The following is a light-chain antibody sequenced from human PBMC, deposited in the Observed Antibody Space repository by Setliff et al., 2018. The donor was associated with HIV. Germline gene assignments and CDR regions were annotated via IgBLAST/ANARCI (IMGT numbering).Light chain of an antibody. CDR2: AAS. CDR1: QTIRTY. CDR3: QQTYTTPWT. V-gene: IGKV1-39*01. Sequence: DVQMTQSPSSLSASVGDRVTITCRASQTIRTYLSWYQQKPGKAPELLIYAASALRSGVPSRFSGDGSGTDFTLTINSLQPEDFATYHCQQTYTTPWTFGQGTKVDIK. J-gene: IGKJ1*01.